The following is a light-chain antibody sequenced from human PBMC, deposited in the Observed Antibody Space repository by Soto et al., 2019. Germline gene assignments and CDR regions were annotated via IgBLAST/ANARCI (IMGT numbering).Light chain of an antibody. CDR2: AAA. J-gene: IGKJ1*01. Sequence: IVMTRSPATLSVSPLEIATLSFMVSQGVGSNVGWYQHSPGRPPRRLIYAAANRATGIPARFSGSGSGTDVSLTISSREHADFGVYFCQQRGTPPPWTFGQGTKVDI. V-gene: IGKV3-11*01. CDR3: QQRGTPPPWT. CDR1: QGVGSN.